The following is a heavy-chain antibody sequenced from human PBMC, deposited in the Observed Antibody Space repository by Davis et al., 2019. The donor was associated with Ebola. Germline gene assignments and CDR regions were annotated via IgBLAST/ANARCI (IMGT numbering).Heavy chain of an antibody. V-gene: IGHV1-2*02. Sequence: ASVKVSCKASGYTFTDYYVHWVRQAPGQGLEWMGWITPKSGATKFAEKFQGRVTMTRDTSISTVYIDLTRPRSDDTAVYFCARVDKSAPAYDYWGQGTLVTVSS. CDR2: ITPKSGAT. CDR1: GYTFTDYY. D-gene: IGHD1-14*01. J-gene: IGHJ4*02. CDR3: ARVDKSAPAYDY.